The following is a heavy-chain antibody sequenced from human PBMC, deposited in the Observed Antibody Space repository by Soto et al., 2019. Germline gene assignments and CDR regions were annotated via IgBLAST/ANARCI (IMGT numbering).Heavy chain of an antibody. CDR1: GYTFTSYD. V-gene: IGHV1-8*01. Sequence: QVQLVQSGAEVKKPGASVKVSCKASGYTFTSYDINWVRQATGQGLEWMGWMNPNRGNTGYAQKFQGRATTTRTTSISTPYTALSSLRSEDTAVSSSASARAPTSMVWGWFDPWGQGTLVTVSS. CDR2: MNPNRGNT. D-gene: IGHD3-10*01. CDR3: ASARAPTSMVWGWFDP. J-gene: IGHJ5*02.